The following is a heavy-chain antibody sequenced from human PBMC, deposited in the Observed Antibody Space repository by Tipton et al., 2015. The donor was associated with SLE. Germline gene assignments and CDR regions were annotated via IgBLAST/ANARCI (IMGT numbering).Heavy chain of an antibody. CDR1: GGTFSSYA. CDR3: ARGWSEVGASPSPYGY. Sequence: QSGPEVKKPGSSVKVSCKASGGTFSSYAISWVRQAPGQGLEWMGGIIPIFGKANYAQEFQGRVTITTDESTSTAYMELSSLRSEDTAVYYCARGWSEVGASPSPYGYWGQGTLVTVSS. CDR2: IIPIFGKA. D-gene: IGHD1-26*01. J-gene: IGHJ4*02. V-gene: IGHV1-69*05.